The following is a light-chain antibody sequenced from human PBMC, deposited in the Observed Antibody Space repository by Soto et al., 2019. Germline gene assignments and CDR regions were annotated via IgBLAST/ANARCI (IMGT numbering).Light chain of an antibody. Sequence: QAVVTQPPSASGTPGQRVTISCSGSSSNIGTNNVNWYQQLPGTAPKLLSYNNNQRPSGVPDRFSGSKSDTSASLAISGLQSEDEAAYYCASWDDGLNGWVFGGGTKVTVL. CDR2: NNN. CDR3: ASWDDGLNGWV. V-gene: IGLV1-44*01. CDR1: SSNIGTNN. J-gene: IGLJ3*02.